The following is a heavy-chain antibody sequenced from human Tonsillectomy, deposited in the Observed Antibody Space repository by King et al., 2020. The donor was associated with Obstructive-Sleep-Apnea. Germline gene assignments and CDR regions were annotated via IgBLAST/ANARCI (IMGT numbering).Heavy chain of an antibody. CDR1: GLNLSSDC. D-gene: IGHD6-19*01. Sequence: VQLVESGGGFIQPGGSLRLSCAASGLNLSSDCMSWVRQAPGKWLKGVSCISGNGGRTYYADSVEGRFTISRDTSKNTMYLQMNSLRAEDTAIYYCAKNSRQWLVDYWGQGTLVTVSS. CDR3: AKNSRQWLVDY. J-gene: IGHJ4*02. V-gene: IGHV3-23*04. CDR2: ISGNGGRT.